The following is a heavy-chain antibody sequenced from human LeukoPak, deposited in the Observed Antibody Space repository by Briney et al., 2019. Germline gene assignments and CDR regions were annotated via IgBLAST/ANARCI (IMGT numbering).Heavy chain of an antibody. D-gene: IGHD2-15*01. V-gene: IGHV4-59*08. J-gene: IGHJ4*02. Sequence: SETLSLTCTVSGGSISSYYWSWIRQPPGKGLEWIGYIYYSGSTNYNPSPKSRVTISVDTSKNQFSLKLSSVTAADTAVYYCATTDCSGGSCYFGYWGQGTLVTVSS. CDR1: GGSISSYY. CDR2: IYYSGST. CDR3: ATTDCSGGSCYFGY.